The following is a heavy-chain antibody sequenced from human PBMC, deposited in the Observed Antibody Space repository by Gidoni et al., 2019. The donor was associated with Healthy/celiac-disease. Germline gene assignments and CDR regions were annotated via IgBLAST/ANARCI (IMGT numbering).Heavy chain of an antibody. CDR1: GGSISSYY. CDR2: IYYSGST. V-gene: IGHV4-59*01. D-gene: IGHD6-13*01. CDR3: ATTKYSSSWYGPLY. Sequence: QVQLQESGPGLVKPSETLSLTCTVSGGSISSYYWSWIRQPPGKGLEWIGYIYYSGSTNYNPSLKSRVTISVDTSKNQFSLKLSSVTAADTAVYYCATTKYSSSWYGPLYWGQGTLVTVSS. J-gene: IGHJ4*02.